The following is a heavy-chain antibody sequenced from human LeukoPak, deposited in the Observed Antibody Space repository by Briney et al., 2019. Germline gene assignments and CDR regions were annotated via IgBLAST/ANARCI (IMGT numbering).Heavy chain of an antibody. Sequence: SVKVSCKASGGTSSSYTISWVRQAPGQGLEWMGRIIPILGIANYAQKFQGRVTITADKSTSTAYMELSSLRSEDTAVYYCAMGCSGGSCYSLLDYWGQGTLVTVSS. CDR3: AMGCSGGSCYSLLDY. J-gene: IGHJ4*02. CDR2: IIPILGIA. V-gene: IGHV1-69*02. D-gene: IGHD2-15*01. CDR1: GGTSSSYT.